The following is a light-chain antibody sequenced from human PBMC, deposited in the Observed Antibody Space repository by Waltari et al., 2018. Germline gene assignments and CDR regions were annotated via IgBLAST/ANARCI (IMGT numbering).Light chain of an antibody. Sequence: DIQMTQSPSSVSASVGDRVIITCRASQGISNWLAWYQQKPGKGPKLLIYAASVVQTGVPSRFSGSGSGTDFTLTISNLQPEDFATYFCQQGNSFPPTFGQGTKVEVK. V-gene: IGKV1-12*01. CDR2: AAS. J-gene: IGKJ1*01. CDR3: QQGNSFPPT. CDR1: QGISNW.